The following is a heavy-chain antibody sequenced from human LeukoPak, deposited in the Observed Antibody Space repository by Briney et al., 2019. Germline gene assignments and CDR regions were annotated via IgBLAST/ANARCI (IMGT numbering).Heavy chain of an antibody. CDR3: ARHGGEQWLEYFDY. CDR2: IYYSGST. D-gene: IGHD6-19*01. J-gene: IGHJ4*02. V-gene: IGHV4-39*01. Sequence: SETLSLTCTVSGGSISSSSYYWGWMRQPPGKGLEWIGSIYYSGSTYYNPSLKSRVTISVDTSKNQFSLKLSSVTAADTAVYYCARHGGEQWLEYFDYWGQGTLVTVSS. CDR1: GGSISSSSYY.